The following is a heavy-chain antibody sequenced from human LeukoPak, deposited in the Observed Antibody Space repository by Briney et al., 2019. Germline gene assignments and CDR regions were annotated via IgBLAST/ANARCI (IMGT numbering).Heavy chain of an antibody. CDR3: ARQAVIMPTDMGGSWFDP. CDR2: IYYSGST. Sequence: PSETLSLTCTVSGGSISSSSYYWGWIRQPPGKGLEWIGSIYYSGSTYYNPSLKSRATISVDTSKNQFSLKLSSVTAADTAVYYCARQAVIMPTDMGGSWFDPWGRGTLVAVAS. D-gene: IGHD2-15*01. J-gene: IGHJ5*02. CDR1: GGSISSSSYY. V-gene: IGHV4-39*01.